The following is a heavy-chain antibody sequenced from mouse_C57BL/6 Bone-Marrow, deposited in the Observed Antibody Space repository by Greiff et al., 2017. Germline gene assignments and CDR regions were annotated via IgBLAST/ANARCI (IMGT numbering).Heavy chain of an antibody. CDR1: GYTFTSYW. J-gene: IGHJ2*01. CDR3: ARNYPQTGY. D-gene: IGHD2-1*01. V-gene: IGHV1-59*01. CDR2: IDPSDSYT. Sequence: QVQLQQPGAELVRPGTSVKLSCKASGYTFTSYWMHWVKQRPGQGLEWIGVIDPSDSYTNYNQKFKGKATVTVDTSSSTAYMQLSSLTSEDSAVYYCARNYPQTGYWGQGTTLTVSS.